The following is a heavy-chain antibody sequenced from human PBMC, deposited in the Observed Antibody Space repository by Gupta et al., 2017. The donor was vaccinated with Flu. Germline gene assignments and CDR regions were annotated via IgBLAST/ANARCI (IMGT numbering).Heavy chain of an antibody. J-gene: IGHJ5*02. CDR1: GFTFSSYG. Sequence: QVQLAESGGGVVQPGRSLRPPCGASGFTFSSYGMHGFRQAPGKGLEWVAVIWYDGSNKYYADSVKGRFTISRDNSKNTLYLQMNSLRAEDTAVYYCARGGYQWLVTSRFDPWGQGTLVTVSS. CDR3: ARGGYQWLVTSRFDP. CDR2: IWYDGSNK. V-gene: IGHV3-33*01. D-gene: IGHD6-19*01.